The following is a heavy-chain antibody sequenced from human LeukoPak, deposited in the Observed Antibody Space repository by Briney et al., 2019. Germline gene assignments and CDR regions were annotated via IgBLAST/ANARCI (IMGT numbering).Heavy chain of an antibody. D-gene: IGHD3-10*01. J-gene: IGHJ4*02. V-gene: IGHV3-23*01. CDR1: GFNFSSYN. Sequence: GGSLRLSCAASGFNFSSYNMNWVRQAPGKGLEWVSGISPSGDILYYADSVKGQFTISRDNSKNTVYLQMNSLRAEDTAVYYCARDLRGVFDYWGQGALVTVSS. CDR2: ISPSGDIL. CDR3: ARDLRGVFDY.